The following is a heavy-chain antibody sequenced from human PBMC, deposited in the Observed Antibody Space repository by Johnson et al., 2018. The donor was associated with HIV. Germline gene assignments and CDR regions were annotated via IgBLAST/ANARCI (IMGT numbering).Heavy chain of an antibody. Sequence: VQLVESGGSVVRPGGSLRLSCAASGFTFDDYGMSWVRQAPGKGLVWVSSINSDESSTNYAESVKGRFTISRDNAKNTLYLQMNSLRAEDTAVYYCARAGKTVTFDIWGQGTMVTVSS. CDR2: INSDESST. J-gene: IGHJ3*02. V-gene: IGHV3-74*02. CDR1: GFTFDDYG. CDR3: ARAGKTVTFDI. D-gene: IGHD1-14*01.